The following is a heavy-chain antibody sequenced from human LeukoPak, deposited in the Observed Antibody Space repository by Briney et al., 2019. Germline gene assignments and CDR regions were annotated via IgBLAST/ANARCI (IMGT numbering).Heavy chain of an antibody. CDR1: GLTFSSYS. J-gene: IGHJ5*02. D-gene: IGHD6-13*01. V-gene: IGHV3-48*04. Sequence: GGSLRLSCVVSGLTFSSYSMNWVRQAPGKGLEWVSYISSSGRTIYYADSVKGRFTISRDNAKNSLYLQMNSLRVEDTAVYYCARHPAYSSTPWGQGTLVTVSS. CDR3: ARHPAYSSTP. CDR2: ISSSGRTI.